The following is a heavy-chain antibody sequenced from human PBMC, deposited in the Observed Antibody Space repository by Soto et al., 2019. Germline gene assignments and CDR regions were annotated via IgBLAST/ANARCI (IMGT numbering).Heavy chain of an antibody. D-gene: IGHD2-2*01. CDR2: VNHSGST. CDR1: GGSFRGYS. V-gene: IGHV4-34*01. Sequence: SETLSLTCAVYGGSFRGYSWTWIRQPPGKGLEWIGEVNHSGSTYYSPSLMSRVTLSIDTSKNQLSLKLSSVTAADTAVYYCARGRQVTPAALFKRAGDYSMAVWGQGTTVTVSS. CDR3: ARGRQVTPAALFKRAGDYSMAV. J-gene: IGHJ6*02.